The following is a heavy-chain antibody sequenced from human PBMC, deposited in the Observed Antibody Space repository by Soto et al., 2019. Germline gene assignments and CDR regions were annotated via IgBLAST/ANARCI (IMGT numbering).Heavy chain of an antibody. Sequence: PSETLSLTCTVSGASITNDAFFWTWVRQHPEKGLEWLAYITYGGSIYYDPSLRSRLTVSIDKSKSQFSLNVRSVTAADTAVYYCAKMERTQLWLLVQNWGQGLPVTSPQ. CDR1: GASITNDAFF. J-gene: IGHJ4*02. CDR3: AKMERTQLWLLVQN. V-gene: IGHV4-31*03. CDR2: ITYGGSI. D-gene: IGHD5-18*01.